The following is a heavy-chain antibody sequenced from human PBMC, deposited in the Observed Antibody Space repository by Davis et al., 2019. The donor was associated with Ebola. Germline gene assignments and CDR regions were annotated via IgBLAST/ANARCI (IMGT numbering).Heavy chain of an antibody. V-gene: IGHV3-30*04. CDR2: ISYDGSNK. D-gene: IGHD1-14*01. J-gene: IGHJ2*01. Sequence: GGSLRLSCAASGFTFSSYAMHWVRQAPGKGLEWVAVISYDGSNKYYADSVKGRFTISRDNSKNTLYLQMSSLRAEDTAVYYCARDLPGGDWYFDLWGRGTLVIVSS. CDR1: GFTFSSYA. CDR3: ARDLPGGDWYFDL.